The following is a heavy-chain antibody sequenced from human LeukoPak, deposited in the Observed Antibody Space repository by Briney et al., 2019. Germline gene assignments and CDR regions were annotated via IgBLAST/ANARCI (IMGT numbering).Heavy chain of an antibody. J-gene: IGHJ4*02. V-gene: IGHV3-20*01. D-gene: IGHD3-3*01. CDR2: INWNGGST. Sequence: RPGGSLRLSCAASGFTFDDYGMSWVRQAPGKGLEWVSGINWNGGSTGYADSVKGRFTISRDNAKNSLYLQMNSLRAEDTALYHCARGSFGAMGVSFDYWGQGTLVTVSS. CDR3: ARGSFGAMGVSFDY. CDR1: GFTFDDYG.